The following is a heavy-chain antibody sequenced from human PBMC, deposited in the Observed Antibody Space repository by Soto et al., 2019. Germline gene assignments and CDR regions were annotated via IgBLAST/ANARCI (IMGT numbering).Heavy chain of an antibody. CDR2: ISAYNGNT. V-gene: IGHV1-18*01. CDR3: ARDREVVLVPAAIAFDY. D-gene: IGHD2-2*01. Sequence: QVQLVQSGAEVKKPGASVKVSCKASGYTFTSYGISWVRQAPGQGLEWMGWISAYNGNTNNAQKLQGRVTMTTDPSTSTAYMELRSLRSDDTAVYYCARDREVVLVPAAIAFDYWGQGTLVTVSS. CDR1: GYTFTSYG. J-gene: IGHJ4*02.